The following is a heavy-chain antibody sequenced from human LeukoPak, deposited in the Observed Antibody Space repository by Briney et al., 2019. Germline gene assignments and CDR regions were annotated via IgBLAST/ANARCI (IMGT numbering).Heavy chain of an antibody. V-gene: IGHV4-31*03. CDR2: SYYSGST. CDR3: ARDRKQQLDVYYYYGMDV. D-gene: IGHD6-13*01. J-gene: IGHJ6*02. Sequence: PSETLSLTCTVSGGSISSSGYYWSWIRQHPGKGLEWIGYSYYSGSTYYNPSLKSRVTISVDTSKNQFSLKLSSVTAADTAVYYCARDRKQQLDVYYYYGMDVWGQGTTVTVSS. CDR1: GGSISSSGYY.